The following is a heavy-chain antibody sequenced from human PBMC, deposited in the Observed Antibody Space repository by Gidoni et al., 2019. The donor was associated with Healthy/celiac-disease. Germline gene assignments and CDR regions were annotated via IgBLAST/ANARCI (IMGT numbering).Heavy chain of an antibody. Sequence: QVQLVESGGGVVQPGRSLRLSCAASGFTFSSYGMHWVRQAPGKGLEWVAVIWYDGSNKYYADSVKGRFTISRDNSKNTLYLQMNSLRAEDTAVYYCARDQGYSSSWYRRIRYYYMDVWGKGTTVTVSS. J-gene: IGHJ6*03. CDR3: ARDQGYSSSWYRRIRYYYMDV. CDR2: IWYDGSNK. D-gene: IGHD6-13*01. V-gene: IGHV3-33*01. CDR1: GFTFSSYG.